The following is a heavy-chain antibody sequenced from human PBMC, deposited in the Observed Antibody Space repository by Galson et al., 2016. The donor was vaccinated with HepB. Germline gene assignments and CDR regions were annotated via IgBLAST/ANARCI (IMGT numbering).Heavy chain of an antibody. CDR1: GFTFSNYA. Sequence: SLRLSCAASGFTFSNYAMSWVRQVPGKGLEWVSSISGSGDTTYDADAVRGRFTISRDNSGNTLSLQMDSLRAEDSAIYYCAKGNIVQVPAAPYAWGQGALVTVSS. J-gene: IGHJ5*02. V-gene: IGHV3-23*01. D-gene: IGHD2-2*01. CDR3: AKGNIVQVPAAPYA. CDR2: ISGSGDTT.